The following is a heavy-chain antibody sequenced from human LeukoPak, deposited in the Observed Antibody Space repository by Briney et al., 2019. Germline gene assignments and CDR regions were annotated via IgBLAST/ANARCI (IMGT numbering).Heavy chain of an antibody. Sequence: PGGSLRLSCAASGFTFSSYEMNWVRQAPGKGLEWVSYISSSGSTIYYADSVKGRFTISRDNAKNSLYLQMNSLRAEDTAVYYCARGGHEWLQLRGLDYWGQGTLVTVSS. J-gene: IGHJ4*02. CDR2: ISSSGSTI. D-gene: IGHD5-24*01. V-gene: IGHV3-48*03. CDR1: GFTFSSYE. CDR3: ARGGHEWLQLRGLDY.